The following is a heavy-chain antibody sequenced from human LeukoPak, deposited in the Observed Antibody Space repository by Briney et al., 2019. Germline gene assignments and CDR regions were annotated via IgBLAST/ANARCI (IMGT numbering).Heavy chain of an antibody. D-gene: IGHD3-22*01. CDR2: MNTNSGNT. J-gene: IGHJ1*01. V-gene: IGHV1-8*01. CDR1: GYTFTSYD. Sequence: ASVKVSCKASGYTFTSYDINWVRQATGQGLEWMGWMNTNSGNTGYAQKFQGRVTMTRNTSISTAYMELSSLRSEDTAVYYCARAMYYYDSSGYYYSAEYFQHWGQGTLVTASS. CDR3: ARAMYYYDSSGYYYSAEYFQH.